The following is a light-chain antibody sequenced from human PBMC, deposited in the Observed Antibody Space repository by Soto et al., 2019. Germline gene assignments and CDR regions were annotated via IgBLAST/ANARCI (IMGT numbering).Light chain of an antibody. J-gene: IGKJ5*01. CDR2: AAS. CDR1: QSISSY. Sequence: DIQMTQSPSSLSASVGDRVTMTCLASQSISSYLNWYQQKPGKAPKLLIYAASSLQSGVPSRFSGSGSGTDFTLTISSLQPEDFATYYCQQSYSTPITFGQGTRLEI. CDR3: QQSYSTPIT. V-gene: IGKV1-39*01.